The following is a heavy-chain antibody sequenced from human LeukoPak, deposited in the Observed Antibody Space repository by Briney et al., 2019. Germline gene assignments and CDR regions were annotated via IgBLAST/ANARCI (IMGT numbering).Heavy chain of an antibody. V-gene: IGHV4-59*01. CDR3: ARVGSSSYYYTLDY. Sequence: SETLSLTCTVSGGSMRPNYWTWIRQPPGKGLEWIGYIYYSGSTNYNPSLKSRVTISVDTSKNQFSLKLSSVTAADTAVYYCARVGSSSYYYTLDYWGQGTLVSASS. CDR2: IYYSGST. CDR1: GGSMRPNY. D-gene: IGHD3-22*01. J-gene: IGHJ4*02.